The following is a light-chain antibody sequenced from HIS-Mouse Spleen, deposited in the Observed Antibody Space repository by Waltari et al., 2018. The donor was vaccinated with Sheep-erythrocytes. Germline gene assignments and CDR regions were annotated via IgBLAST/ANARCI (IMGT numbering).Light chain of an antibody. V-gene: IGLV2-11*01. CDR2: DVS. J-gene: IGLJ1*01. CDR1: SSDVGGYNY. CDR3: CSYAGSYNHV. Sequence: SALTQPPSVAWSPGQSVTISCTGTSSDVGGYNYFSWYQQHPGKAPKLMIYDVSKRPSGVPDRFSGSKSGNTASLTISGLQAEDEADYYCCSYAGSYNHVFATGTKVTVL.